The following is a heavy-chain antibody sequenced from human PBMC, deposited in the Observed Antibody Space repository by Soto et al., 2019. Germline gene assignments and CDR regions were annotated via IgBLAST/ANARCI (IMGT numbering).Heavy chain of an antibody. J-gene: IGHJ6*02. Sequence: QVQLVQSGAEVKKPGSSVKVSCKASGGTFSSYAISWVRQAPGQGLEWMGGIIPIFGTANYAQKFQGRVTITADESPSAAYMELRSVRSEGTAVYYCARHVPAAGYYYGMDVWGQGTTVTVSS. D-gene: IGHD2-2*01. CDR3: ARHVPAAGYYYGMDV. CDR1: GGTFSSYA. V-gene: IGHV1-69*12. CDR2: IIPIFGTA.